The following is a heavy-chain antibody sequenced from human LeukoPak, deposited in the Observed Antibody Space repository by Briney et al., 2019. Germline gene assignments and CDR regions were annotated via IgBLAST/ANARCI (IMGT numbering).Heavy chain of an antibody. Sequence: GGSLRLSCAASGFTFSTYGMSWVRQAPGKGLEWVSAISGRGGSTYYADSVKGRFTISRDNSKNTLYLQMNSLRAEDTAVYYCAREGYSGSYKFDYWGQGTLVTVSS. CDR1: GFTFSTYG. D-gene: IGHD1-26*01. J-gene: IGHJ4*02. V-gene: IGHV3-23*01. CDR3: AREGYSGSYKFDY. CDR2: ISGRGGST.